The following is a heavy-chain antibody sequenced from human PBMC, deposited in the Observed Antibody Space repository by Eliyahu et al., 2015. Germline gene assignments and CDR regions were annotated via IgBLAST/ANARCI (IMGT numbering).Heavy chain of an antibody. Sequence: EVQLVESGGGLVKPGGSLRLSCSASGFSFSSYSMNWVRQTPGTGLEWVSSISSISSNIYYADSVKGRFTISRDNAKNSLYLQMNSLRAEDTAVYYCAGPGVALYLDYWGQGTLVTVSS. V-gene: IGHV3-21*01. CDR1: GFSFSSYS. CDR3: AGPGVALYLDY. CDR2: ISSISSNI. D-gene: IGHD2-21*01. J-gene: IGHJ4*02.